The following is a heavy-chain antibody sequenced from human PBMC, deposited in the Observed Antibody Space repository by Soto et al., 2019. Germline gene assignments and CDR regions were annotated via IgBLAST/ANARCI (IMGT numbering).Heavy chain of an antibody. Sequence: QVQLVQSGAEVKKPGSSVKVSCKTSGGTLSSYAISWVRQAPGQGLEWMGGIIPIFGTANYAQKFQGRVTITADESTSTAYMELSSLRSEDTAVYYCARDDVDTAMPYGMDVWGQGTTVTVSS. CDR2: IIPIFGTA. J-gene: IGHJ6*02. D-gene: IGHD5-18*01. CDR3: ARDDVDTAMPYGMDV. CDR1: GGTLSSYA. V-gene: IGHV1-69*12.